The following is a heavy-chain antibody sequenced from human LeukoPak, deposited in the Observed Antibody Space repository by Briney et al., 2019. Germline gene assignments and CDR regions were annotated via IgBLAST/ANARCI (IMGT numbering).Heavy chain of an antibody. Sequence: PWASVKVSCKASGYTFTTYGISWVRQAPGQGLEWMGWISTYNGNTNYAQKLQGGVTMTTDTSTRTAHMELRSLRSDDTAVYYCARVCPTYYYDDSGYWGCSPPSDYWGQGTLVTVSS. J-gene: IGHJ4*02. D-gene: IGHD3-22*01. CDR1: GYTFTTYG. CDR2: ISTYNGNT. CDR3: ARVCPTYYYDDSGYWGCSPPSDY. V-gene: IGHV1-18*01.